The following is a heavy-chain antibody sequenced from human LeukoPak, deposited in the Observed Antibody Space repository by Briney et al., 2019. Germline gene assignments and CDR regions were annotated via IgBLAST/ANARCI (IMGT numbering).Heavy chain of an antibody. Sequence: PGGSLRLSCAASGFTFSTYEMHWVRQAPGKGLEWVSDISSSGSTIYYADSVKGRFTTSRGNAKNLLYLQMHSLRAEDTAVYYCSLLAVASPQDYWGQGTLVTVSS. CDR3: SLLAVASPQDY. CDR2: ISSSGSTI. CDR1: GFTFSTYE. J-gene: IGHJ4*02. D-gene: IGHD6-19*01. V-gene: IGHV3-48*03.